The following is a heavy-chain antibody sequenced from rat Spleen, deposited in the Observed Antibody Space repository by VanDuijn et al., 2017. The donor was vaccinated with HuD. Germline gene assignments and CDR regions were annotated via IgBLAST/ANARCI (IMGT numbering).Heavy chain of an antibody. Sequence: QVQLKESGPGLVQPSQTLSLTCTVSGFSLISYAVNWVRQPPGKGLEWMGVIWGNGSPNYNSALKSRLSISRDTSKSQVFLKMNSLQTEDTAIYFCTSPFRWFAYWGQGTLVTVSS. CDR3: TSPFRWFAY. J-gene: IGHJ3*01. CDR2: IWGNGSP. CDR1: GFSLISYA. V-gene: IGHV2-13*01.